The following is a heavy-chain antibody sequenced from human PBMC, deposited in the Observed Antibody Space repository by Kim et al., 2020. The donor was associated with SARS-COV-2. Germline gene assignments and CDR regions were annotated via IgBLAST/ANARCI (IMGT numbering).Heavy chain of an antibody. J-gene: IGHJ4*02. CDR3: ARSADYGDPYFDY. V-gene: IGHV5-51*01. Sequence: YSPSFQGQVTISADKSISTAYLQWSSLKASDTAMYYCARSADYGDPYFDYWGQGTLVTVSS. D-gene: IGHD4-17*01.